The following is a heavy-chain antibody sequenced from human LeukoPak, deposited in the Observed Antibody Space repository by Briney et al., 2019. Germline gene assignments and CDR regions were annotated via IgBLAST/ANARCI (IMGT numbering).Heavy chain of an antibody. CDR3: ARDTTLATLYYFDS. CDR2: SWYDGSTK. D-gene: IGHD1-1*01. CDR1: GFNLRTYG. V-gene: IGHV3-33*01. Sequence: GALRLSCAASGFNLRTYGMHWVRQAPGKGLEWVALSWYDGSTKYYADSVKGRFSISRDNSKNTVYLQMDGLRAEDTAVYYCARDTTLATLYYFDSWGQGTLVTVSS. J-gene: IGHJ4*02.